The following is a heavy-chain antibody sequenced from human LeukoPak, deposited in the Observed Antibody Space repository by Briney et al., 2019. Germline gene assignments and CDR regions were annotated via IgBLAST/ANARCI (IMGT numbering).Heavy chain of an antibody. CDR1: VGSLSSGSYY. Sequence: SGTLSLTCTVSVGSLSSGSYYWSWIRQPPGKGLEWIGYIYYSGRTNYNPSLKSRVTLSVDTSTNPFSLKLSSLTAADTSVYYCARERDLQAFDIWGQGTMVTVSS. CDR2: IYYSGRT. V-gene: IGHV4-61*01. J-gene: IGHJ3*02. CDR3: ARERDLQAFDI.